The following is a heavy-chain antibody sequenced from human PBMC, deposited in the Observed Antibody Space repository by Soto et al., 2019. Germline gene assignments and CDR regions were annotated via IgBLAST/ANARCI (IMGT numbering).Heavy chain of an antibody. J-gene: IGHJ4*02. CDR3: AKAGGGFGEFVHH. V-gene: IGHV3-30*18. Sequence: PGGSLRLSCAASGFTFSSYGMHWVRQAPGKGLEWVTGILYDGSDKYYADSVKGRFTISRENSKNTLYLQMNSLRTEDSAVYYCAKAGGGFGEFVHHWGQGTPVTVS. CDR2: ILYDGSDK. D-gene: IGHD3-10*01. CDR1: GFTFSSYG.